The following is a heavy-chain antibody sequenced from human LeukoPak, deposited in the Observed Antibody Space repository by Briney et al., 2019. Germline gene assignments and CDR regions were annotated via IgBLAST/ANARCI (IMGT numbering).Heavy chain of an antibody. D-gene: IGHD6-19*01. CDR2: INSDGSST. J-gene: IGHJ4*02. Sequence: GGSLRLSCAASGFTFSSYWMHWVRQTPGKGLVWVSRINSDGSSTRYADSVKGRFTISRDNAKNTLYLQMNSLRVEDTAVYYCASHSSGLYWYWGQGTLVTVSS. CDR3: ASHSSGLYWY. CDR1: GFTFSSYW. V-gene: IGHV3-74*01.